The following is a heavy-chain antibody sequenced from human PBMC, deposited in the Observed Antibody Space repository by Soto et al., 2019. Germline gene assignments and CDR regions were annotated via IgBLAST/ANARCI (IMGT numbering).Heavy chain of an antibody. CDR2: IFSNDEK. D-gene: IGHD5-18*01. J-gene: IGHJ3*02. Sequence: QVTLKESGPVLVKPTETLTLTCTVSGFSLSNARMGVSWIRQPPGKALEWLAHIFSNDEKSYSTSLKSRLTISKDTSKSQVVLTMTNMDPVDTATYYCARTDTAMVNDAFDIWGQGTMVTVSS. CDR3: ARTDTAMVNDAFDI. CDR1: GFSLSNARMG. V-gene: IGHV2-26*01.